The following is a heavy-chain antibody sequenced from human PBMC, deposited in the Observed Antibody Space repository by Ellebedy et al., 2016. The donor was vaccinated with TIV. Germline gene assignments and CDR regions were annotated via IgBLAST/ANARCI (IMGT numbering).Heavy chain of an antibody. CDR3: AKGYCSTGICYTDY. V-gene: IGHV3-23*01. CDR1: GFTFSNYA. CDR2: ISGSATIT. D-gene: IGHD2-8*01. Sequence: GESLKISCAASGFTFSNYAMSWVRQAPGKGLEWVSAISGSATITFYPGSVRGRFTISRDNSKNTLFLQMSSLRAEDTAMYYCAKGYCSTGICYTDYWGQGTLVTVSS. J-gene: IGHJ4*02.